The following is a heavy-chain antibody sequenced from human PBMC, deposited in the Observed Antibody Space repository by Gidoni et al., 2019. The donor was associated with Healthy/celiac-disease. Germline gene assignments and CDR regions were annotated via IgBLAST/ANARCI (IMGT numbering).Heavy chain of an antibody. Sequence: APGQRLEWMGWINAGNGNTKYSQKFQGRVTITRDTSASTAYMELSSLRSEDTAVYYCARENMDYGSGSYWYGYWGQGTLVTVSS. J-gene: IGHJ4*02. CDR3: ARENMDYGSGSYWYGY. D-gene: IGHD3-10*01. CDR2: INAGNGNT. V-gene: IGHV1-3*01.